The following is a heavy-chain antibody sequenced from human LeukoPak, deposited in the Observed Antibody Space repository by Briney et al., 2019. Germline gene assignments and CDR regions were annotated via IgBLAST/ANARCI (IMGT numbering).Heavy chain of an antibody. V-gene: IGHV3-74*01. CDR3: ATSISDYYDSSGSIPDAFDI. CDR1: GFTFSSYW. Sequence: GGSLRLSCAASGFTFSSYWMHWVRQAPGKGLVWVSRINSDGSSTSYADSVKGRFTISRDNAKNTLYLQMNSLRAEDTAVYYCATSISDYYDSSGSIPDAFDIWGQGTMVTVSS. J-gene: IGHJ3*02. D-gene: IGHD3-22*01. CDR2: INSDGSST.